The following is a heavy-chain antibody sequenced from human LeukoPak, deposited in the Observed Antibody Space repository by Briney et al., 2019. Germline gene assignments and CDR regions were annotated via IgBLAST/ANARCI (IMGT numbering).Heavy chain of an antibody. D-gene: IGHD6-13*01. J-gene: IGHJ4*02. V-gene: IGHV3-21*01. CDR2: ISSSSSYI. CDR3: ARDSSWHVPVPENPVAFDY. Sequence: GGSLRLSCAASGFTFSSYSMNWVRQAPGKGLEWVSSISSSSSYIYYADSVKGRFTISRDNAKNSLYLQMNSLRAEDTAVYYCARDSSWHVPVPENPVAFDYWGQGTLVTVSS. CDR1: GFTFSSYS.